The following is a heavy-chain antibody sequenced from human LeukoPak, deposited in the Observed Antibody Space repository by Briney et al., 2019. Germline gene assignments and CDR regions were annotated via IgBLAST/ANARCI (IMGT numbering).Heavy chain of an antibody. CDR1: GFTFSSYE. V-gene: IGHV3-48*03. CDR2: ISSSGSTI. Sequence: GGSLRLSCAASGFTFSSYEMNWVRQAPGKGLEWVSYISSSGSTIYYADSVKGRFTISRDNAKNSLYLQMNSLRAEDTAVYYCAREHARELLPDYWGQGTLVTVSS. D-gene: IGHD1-26*01. CDR3: AREHARELLPDY. J-gene: IGHJ4*02.